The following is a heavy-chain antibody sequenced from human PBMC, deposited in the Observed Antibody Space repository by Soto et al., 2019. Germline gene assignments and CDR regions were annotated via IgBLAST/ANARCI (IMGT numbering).Heavy chain of an antibody. D-gene: IGHD3-22*01. CDR3: ARMKYYYDSSGSPSLGLGY. Sequence: ASVKVGCKASGYTLTSYATHWVRQAPGQRLEWMGWINAGNGNTKYSQKFQCRVTITRPTSASTAYMERSSLRSEDTDVYYCARMKYYYDSSGSPSLGLGYWGRGTLVIVSS. J-gene: IGHJ4*02. V-gene: IGHV1-3*01. CDR2: INAGNGNT. CDR1: GYTLTSYA.